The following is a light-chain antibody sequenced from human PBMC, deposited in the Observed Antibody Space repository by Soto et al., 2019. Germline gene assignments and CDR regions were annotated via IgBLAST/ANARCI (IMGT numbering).Light chain of an antibody. Sequence: EIVMTQSPATLSVSPGERATLSCRASQSVSSNLAWYQQKPGQAPRLLIYGASTRATGIPARFSGSGSGTEFTLTISSLEPEDFALYCCQQRNNWPRTFGQGTKVDIK. CDR3: QQRNNWPRT. CDR2: GAS. CDR1: QSVSSN. V-gene: IGKV3-15*01. J-gene: IGKJ1*01.